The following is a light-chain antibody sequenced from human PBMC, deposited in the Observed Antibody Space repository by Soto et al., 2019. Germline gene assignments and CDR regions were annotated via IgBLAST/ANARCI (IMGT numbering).Light chain of an antibody. V-gene: IGKV3-20*01. CDR1: QSVSSNY. CDR2: GAS. Sequence: EIVSTQSPGTLSLSPGERATLSCRASQSVSSNYLVWYQQKPGQAPRLLIYGASSRATGIPDRFSGGGSGTDFTLTFSRLEPEDFAVYYCQQYGSSSTCGQGTKLEIK. CDR3: QQYGSSST. J-gene: IGKJ2*01.